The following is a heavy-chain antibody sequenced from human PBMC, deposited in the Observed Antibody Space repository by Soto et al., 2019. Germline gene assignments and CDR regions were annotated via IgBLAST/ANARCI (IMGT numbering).Heavy chain of an antibody. J-gene: IGHJ6*02. CDR1: GGSFSGYY. CDR3: ARVENVRLEGMDV. V-gene: IGHV4-34*01. D-gene: IGHD3-3*01. CDR2: INHSGST. Sequence: SETLSLTCAVYGGSFSGYYWSWIRQPPGKGLEWIGEINHSGSTYYNPSLKSRVTISVDTSKNQFSLKLSSVTAADTAVYYCARVENVRLEGMDVWGQGTTVTVSS.